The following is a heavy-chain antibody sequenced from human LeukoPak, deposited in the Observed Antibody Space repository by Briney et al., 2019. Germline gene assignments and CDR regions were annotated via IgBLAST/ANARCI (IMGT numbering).Heavy chain of an antibody. Sequence: GESLKISCKGSGYSFTNYWIGWVRQMPGKGLEWMGIIYPGDSDTRYSPSFQGQVSISADKSIGTAYLQWSSLKASDTAMYYCARLQRIAGRPDFDYWGQGTLVTVSS. V-gene: IGHV5-51*01. CDR2: IYPGDSDT. CDR3: ARLQRIAGRPDFDY. D-gene: IGHD6-6*01. CDR1: GYSFTNYW. J-gene: IGHJ4*02.